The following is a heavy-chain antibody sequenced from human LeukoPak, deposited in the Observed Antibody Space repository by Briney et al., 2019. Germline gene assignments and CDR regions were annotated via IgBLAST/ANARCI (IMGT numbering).Heavy chain of an antibody. J-gene: IGHJ4*02. CDR3: ARDDRDSSGYPALDY. D-gene: IGHD3-22*01. CDR1: GFTFSRYW. Sequence: GGSLRLSCAASGFTFSRYWMGWVRQAPGKGLEWVATINQDGSQKYYVDSVRGRFTISRDNAKNSLYVQMNSLRGEDTAVYYCARDDRDSSGYPALDYWGQGTLVTVSS. V-gene: IGHV3-7*05. CDR2: INQDGSQK.